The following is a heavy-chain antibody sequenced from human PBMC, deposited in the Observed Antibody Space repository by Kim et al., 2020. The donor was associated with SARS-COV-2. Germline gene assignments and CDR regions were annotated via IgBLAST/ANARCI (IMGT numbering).Heavy chain of an antibody. CDR1: GFTFSSYG. V-gene: IGHV3-30*18. D-gene: IGHD1-26*01. CDR3: AKGGELLRYYGMDV. J-gene: IGHJ6*02. CDR2: ISYDGSNK. Sequence: GGSLRLSCAASGFTFSSYGMHWVRQAPGKGLEWVAVISYDGSNKYYADSVKGRFTISRDNSKNTLYLQMNSLRAEDTAVYYCAKGGELLRYYGMDVWGQG.